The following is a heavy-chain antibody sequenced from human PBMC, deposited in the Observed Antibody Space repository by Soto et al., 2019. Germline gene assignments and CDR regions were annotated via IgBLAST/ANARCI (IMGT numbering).Heavy chain of an antibody. CDR3: VRDLNGDFYY. J-gene: IGHJ4*02. D-gene: IGHD3-10*01. CDR2: INGYGHGA. Sequence: QVQLLQSGAEVRQPGASVKFSCKASGYSFTTYGMSWVRQAPGQGREYMGWINGYGHGAKYVQRFQCRFSRTTDTSTNPVYLDLRSLTSDDTAVYYCVRDLNGDFYYWGQGTVVIVSP. CDR1: GYSFTTYG. V-gene: IGHV1-18*01.